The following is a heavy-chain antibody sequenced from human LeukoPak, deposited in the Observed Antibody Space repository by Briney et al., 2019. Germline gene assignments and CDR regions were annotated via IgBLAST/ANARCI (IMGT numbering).Heavy chain of an antibody. CDR3: ARDLPKPGSSSSLAFDI. CDR2: ISAYNGNT. V-gene: IGHV1-18*01. Sequence: EVSVTVSCKASGYTFTSYGISWVRQAPGQGLEWMGWISAYNGNTNYAQKLQGRVTMTTDTSTSTAYMELRSLRSDDTAVYYCARDLPKPGSSSSLAFDIWGQGTMVTVSS. J-gene: IGHJ3*02. D-gene: IGHD6-6*01. CDR1: GYTFTSYG.